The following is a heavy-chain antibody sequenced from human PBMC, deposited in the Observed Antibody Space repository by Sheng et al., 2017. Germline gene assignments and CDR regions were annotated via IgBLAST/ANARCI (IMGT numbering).Heavy chain of an antibody. Sequence: QVQLVESGGGVVQPGRSLRLSCAASGFTFSSYGMHWVRQAPGKGLEWVAVISYDGSNKYYADSVKGRFTISRDNSKNTLYLQMNSLRAEDTAVYYCAKDRSGSHPLWGQGTLV. D-gene: IGHD1-26*01. CDR2: ISYDGSNK. CDR1: GFTFSSYG. J-gene: IGHJ4*02. CDR3: AKDRSGSHPL. V-gene: IGHV3-30*18.